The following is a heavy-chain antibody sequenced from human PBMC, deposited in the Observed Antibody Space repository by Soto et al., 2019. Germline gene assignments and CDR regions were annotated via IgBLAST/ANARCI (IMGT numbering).Heavy chain of an antibody. CDR3: VVGGGNSAKFDY. J-gene: IGHJ4*02. D-gene: IGHD2-21*02. V-gene: IGHV4-30-4*01. CDR1: GGSISSGDYY. CDR2: IYYSGSP. Sequence: QVQLQESGPGLVKPSQTLSLTCTVSGGSISSGDYYWSWIRQPPGKGLEWIGYIYYSGSPYYNPSLKSRVTISVDTSKNQFSLKLSSVTAADTAVYYCVVGGGNSAKFDYWGQGTLVTVSS.